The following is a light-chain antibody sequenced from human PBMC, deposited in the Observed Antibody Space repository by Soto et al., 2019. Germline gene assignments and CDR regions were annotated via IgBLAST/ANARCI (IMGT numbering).Light chain of an antibody. Sequence: SSPTQPPSLAGAPGQSITLPCPWNNRDGGGYNYVSWYQQHPGKAPKLMIYDVSNRPSGVSNRFSGSKSGNTASLTISGLQAEDEAGYYCSSYTSSSTLPYVFGTGTKVTVL. CDR1: NRDGGGYNY. J-gene: IGLJ1*01. CDR2: DVS. V-gene: IGLV2-14*01. CDR3: SSYTSSSTLPYV.